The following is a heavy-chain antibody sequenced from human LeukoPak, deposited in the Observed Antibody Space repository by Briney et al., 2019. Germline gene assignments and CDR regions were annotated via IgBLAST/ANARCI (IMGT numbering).Heavy chain of an antibody. CDR2: IYYSGST. CDR1: GGSISSSSYY. CDR3: ARGLAAADS. J-gene: IGHJ4*02. D-gene: IGHD6-13*01. V-gene: IGHV4-39*07. Sequence: SETLSLTCTVSGGSISSSSYYWGWIRQPPGKGLEWIGSIYYSGSTYYNPSLKSRVTISVDTSKNQFSLKLSSVTAADTAVYYCARGLAAADSWGQGTLVTVSS.